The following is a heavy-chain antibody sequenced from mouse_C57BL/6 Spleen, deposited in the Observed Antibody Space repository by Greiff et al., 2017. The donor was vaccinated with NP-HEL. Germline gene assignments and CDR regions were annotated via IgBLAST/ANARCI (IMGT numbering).Heavy chain of an antibody. CDR3: TRPFDY. CDR2: IDPETGGT. J-gene: IGHJ2*01. V-gene: IGHV1-15*01. Sequence: QVQLQQSGAELVRPGASVTLSCKASGYTFTDYEMHWVKQTPVPGLEWIGAIDPETGGTAYNQKFKGKAILTADKSSSTAYMELRSLTSEDSAVYYCTRPFDYWGQGTTLTVSS. CDR1: GYTFTDYE.